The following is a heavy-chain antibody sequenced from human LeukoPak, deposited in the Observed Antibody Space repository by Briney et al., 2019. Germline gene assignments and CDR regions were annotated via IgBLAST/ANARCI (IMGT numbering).Heavy chain of an antibody. J-gene: IGHJ4*02. CDR3: ARGRLWFGERDY. Sequence: GASVKVSCKASGYTFTGYYMHWVRQAPGQGLEWMGRINPNSGGTNYAQKFQGRVTMTRDTSISTAYMELSRLRSEDTAVYYCARGRLWFGERDYWGQGTLVTVSS. V-gene: IGHV1-2*06. CDR1: GYTFTGYY. D-gene: IGHD3-10*01. CDR2: INPNSGGT.